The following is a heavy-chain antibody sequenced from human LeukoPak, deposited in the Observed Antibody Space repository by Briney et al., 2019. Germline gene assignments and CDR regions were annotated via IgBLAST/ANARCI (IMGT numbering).Heavy chain of an antibody. CDR2: ISSSSSYI. CDR1: GFTFSSYS. D-gene: IGHD1-26*01. J-gene: IGHJ4*02. V-gene: IGHV3-21*01. Sequence: GGSLRLSCAASGFTFSSYSMNWVRQAPGKGLEWVSSISSSSSYIYYADSVKGRFTISRDNAKNSLYLQMNSLRAEDTAVYYCARGHVSGTFRYYFDYWGQGTLVTVSS. CDR3: ARGHVSGTFRYYFDY.